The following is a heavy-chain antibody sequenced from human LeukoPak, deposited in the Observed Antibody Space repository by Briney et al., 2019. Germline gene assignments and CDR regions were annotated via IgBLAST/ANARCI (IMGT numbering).Heavy chain of an antibody. J-gene: IGHJ4*02. V-gene: IGHV3-30*04. CDR1: GFTFSTYT. CDR3: AGRNQGLLDY. D-gene: IGHD1-14*01. Sequence: GGSLRLSCAASGFTFSTYTMHWVRQAPGKGLEWVAVISYDGSNKYYADSVKGRFTIPRDNSKNTLYLQMNSLRAEDTAVYYCAGRNQGLLDYWGQGTLVTVSS. CDR2: ISYDGSNK.